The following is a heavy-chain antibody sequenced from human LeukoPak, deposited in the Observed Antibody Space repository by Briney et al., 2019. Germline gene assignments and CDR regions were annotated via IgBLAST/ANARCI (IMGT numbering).Heavy chain of an antibody. Sequence: SETLSLTCAVSVGSISSGNWWSWVRQSPGKGLEWIGEVYHNGTPNYNPSLKSRVTISADTFKNHFSLKLTSATAADTAVNYCATAPILRGEAGEQYKYGMDVWGQGTTVIVSS. CDR1: VGSISSGNW. CDR3: ATAPILRGEAGEQYKYGMDV. J-gene: IGHJ6*02. V-gene: IGHV4-4*02. CDR2: VYHNGTP. D-gene: IGHD1-1*01.